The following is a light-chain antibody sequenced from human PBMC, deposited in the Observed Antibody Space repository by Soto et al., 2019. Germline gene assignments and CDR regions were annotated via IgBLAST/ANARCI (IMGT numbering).Light chain of an antibody. J-gene: IGLJ3*02. CDR2: LNSDGSH. Sequence: QPVLTQSPSASASLGASVKLTCALSSDYSSYAIAWHQQQPKKGPRYLMKLNSDGSHSKGDGIPDLFSGSSSGAERYLTISSLQSEDEADYYCQTWGTGIQVFGGGTKLTVL. CDR1: SDYSSYA. CDR3: QTWGTGIQV. V-gene: IGLV4-69*01.